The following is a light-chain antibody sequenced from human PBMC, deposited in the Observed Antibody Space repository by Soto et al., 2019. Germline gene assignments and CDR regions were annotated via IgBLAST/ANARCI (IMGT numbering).Light chain of an antibody. V-gene: IGKV1-9*01. CDR1: QALSNY. CDR2: SAS. CDR3: QQLSRYPLT. Sequence: DIPLTQSPSTLSASVXDTVTITCRASQALSNYLAWYQQKPGKAPDLLIYSASSLQSGVPARFSGSGSETEFSLTIRALQPEDFATYYCQQLSRYPLTFGGGTKVDIK. J-gene: IGKJ4*01.